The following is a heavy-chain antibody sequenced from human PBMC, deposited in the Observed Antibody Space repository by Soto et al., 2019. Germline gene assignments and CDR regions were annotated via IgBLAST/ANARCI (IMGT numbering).Heavy chain of an antibody. CDR2: INTDGTST. Sequence: PGGSLRLSCAASGFTLSTYWLHWVRQVPGKGLVWVSRINTDGTSTNYADSVKGRFTISRDNAKNTLYLQMNSLRAGDTAVYYCARGWLRRGYFDYWGQGTLVTVSS. D-gene: IGHD5-12*01. CDR1: GFTLSTYW. V-gene: IGHV3-74*01. CDR3: ARGWLRRGYFDY. J-gene: IGHJ4*02.